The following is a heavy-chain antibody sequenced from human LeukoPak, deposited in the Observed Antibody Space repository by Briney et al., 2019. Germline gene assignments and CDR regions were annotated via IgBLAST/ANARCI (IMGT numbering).Heavy chain of an antibody. CDR2: IYTSGTP. J-gene: IGHJ5*02. V-gene: IGHV4-4*07. D-gene: IGHD2-2*03. CDR1: GGSISSCY. CDR3: ARDRMDPNWFDP. Sequence: SETLSLTCTVSGGSISSCYWSWIRQPAGQGLEWIGRIYTSGTPNYNPSLKSRVTMSLDTSKNQFSLKLSSVTAADTAVYYCARDRMDPNWFDPWGQRTLVTVSS.